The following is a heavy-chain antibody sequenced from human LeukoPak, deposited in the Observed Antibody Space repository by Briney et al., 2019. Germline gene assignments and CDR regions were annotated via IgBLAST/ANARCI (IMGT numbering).Heavy chain of an antibody. D-gene: IGHD3-22*01. CDR1: GFTFSGYA. CDR2: ISTSGDGT. V-gene: IGHV3-23*01. J-gene: IGHJ4*02. Sequence: GGSLRLSCAASGFTFSGYAMSWVRQAPGKGLEWVSAISTSGDGTYYADSVKGRFTISRDNSKNTLYLQMNSLRAEDTAVYYCAKIAYYDSSGNYWGQGTLVTVSS. CDR3: AKIAYYDSSGNY.